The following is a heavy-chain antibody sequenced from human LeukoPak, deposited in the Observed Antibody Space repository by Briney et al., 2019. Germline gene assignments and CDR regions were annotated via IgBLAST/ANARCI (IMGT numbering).Heavy chain of an antibody. V-gene: IGHV3-53*01. CDR1: GFTVSSNY. CDR3: ARGYYDSSGCYYFDY. CDR2: IYSGGST. J-gene: IGHJ4*02. Sequence: GGSLRLSCAASGFTVSSNYMSWVRQAPGKGLEWVSVIYSGGSTYYADSVKGRFTISRDNSKNTLYLQMNSLRAKDTAVYYCARGYYDSSGCYYFDYWGQGTLVTVSS. D-gene: IGHD3-22*01.